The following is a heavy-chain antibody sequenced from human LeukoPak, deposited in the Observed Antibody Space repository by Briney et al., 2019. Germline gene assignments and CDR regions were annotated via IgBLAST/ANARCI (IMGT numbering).Heavy chain of an antibody. D-gene: IGHD4-17*01. CDR2: ISSSSSYI. CDR3: ARGGYDYGDYPFDY. Sequence: GGSLRLSCAASGFIFSSYSINWVRQAPGKGLEWVSSISSSSSYIYYADSVKGRFTISRDNAKNSLYLQMNSLRAEDTAVYYCARGGYDYGDYPFDYWGQGTLVTVSS. V-gene: IGHV3-21*01. J-gene: IGHJ4*02. CDR1: GFIFSSYS.